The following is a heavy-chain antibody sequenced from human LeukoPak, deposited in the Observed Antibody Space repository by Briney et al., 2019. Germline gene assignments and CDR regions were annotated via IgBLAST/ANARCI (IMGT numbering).Heavy chain of an antibody. CDR1: GFTFSSYA. CDR2: ISGSGGST. J-gene: IGHJ6*02. V-gene: IGHV3-23*01. CDR3: ANSFPYKSGSGRFHYYGMDV. Sequence: GGSLRLSCAASGFTFSSYAMSWVRQAPGKGLEWVSAISGSGGSTYYADSVKGRFTISRDNSKNTLYLQMNSLRAEDTAVYYCANSFPYKSGSGRFHYYGMDVWGQGTTVTVSS. D-gene: IGHD3-10*01.